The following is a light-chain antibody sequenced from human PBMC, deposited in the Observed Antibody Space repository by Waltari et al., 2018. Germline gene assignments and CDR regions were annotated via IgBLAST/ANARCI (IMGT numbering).Light chain of an antibody. CDR3: QAWDSTPV. J-gene: IGLJ2*01. CDR1: KLGDTY. CDR2: QDS. Sequence: SYELTQPPSVSVSPGQTASITCSGDKLGDTYACWYQQKPGQSPVLVIYQDSKRPSGFPGRFSGSNSGNTATLTISGTQAMDEADYYCQAWDSTPVFGGGTKLTVL. V-gene: IGLV3-1*01.